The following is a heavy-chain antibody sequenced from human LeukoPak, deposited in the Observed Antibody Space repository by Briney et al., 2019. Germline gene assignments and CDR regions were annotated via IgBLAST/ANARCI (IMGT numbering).Heavy chain of an antibody. CDR2: KYARGNS. Sequence: SETLSLTCTVSGGSISNYYWSWIRQPAGKGLEWIGRKYARGNSNYNPPLQSRVTMSVDTSKNQFSLKLRSVTAADTAVYYCARGRYCSADICTGGDSFEIWGQGTMVSVSS. D-gene: IGHD2-15*01. J-gene: IGHJ3*02. V-gene: IGHV4-4*07. CDR3: ARGRYCSADICTGGDSFEI. CDR1: GGSISNYY.